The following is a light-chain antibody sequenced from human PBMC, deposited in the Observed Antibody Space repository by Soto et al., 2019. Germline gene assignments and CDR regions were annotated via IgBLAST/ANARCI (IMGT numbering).Light chain of an antibody. Sequence: DIQMTQSPSSLSTSVGDRVSITCRASQSISTHLSWYQQKPGKAPKLLIYAASSLQSWVPSRSTGSGSGTDFTHTISSLQPEDFATYYCQQSYTSWWTFGQGTKVDIK. CDR3: QQSYTSWWT. J-gene: IGKJ1*01. CDR1: QSISTH. V-gene: IGKV1-39*01. CDR2: AAS.